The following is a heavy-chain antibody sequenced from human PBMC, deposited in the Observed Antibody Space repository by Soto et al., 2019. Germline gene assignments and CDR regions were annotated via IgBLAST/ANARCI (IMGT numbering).Heavy chain of an antibody. CDR3: ARALWAGALSNHPFDY. J-gene: IGHJ4*02. CDR2: INHSGST. D-gene: IGHD3-10*01. CDR1: GGSFSGYY. V-gene: IGHV4-34*01. Sequence: SETLSLTCAVYGGSFSGYYWSWIRQPPGKGLEWIGEINHSGSTNYNPSLKSRVTISVDTSKNQFSLKLSSVTAADTAVYYCARALWAGALSNHPFDYWGQGTLVTVSS.